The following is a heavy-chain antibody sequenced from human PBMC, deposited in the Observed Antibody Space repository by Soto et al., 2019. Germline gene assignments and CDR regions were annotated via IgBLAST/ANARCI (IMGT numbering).Heavy chain of an antibody. Sequence: EVQLVESGGGLVKPGGSLRLSCAASGFTFSSYSMNWVRQAPGKGLEWVSSISSSSSYIYYADSVKGRFTISRDNAKNSLYLQMNSLRAEDTAVYYCAGDTYDILSGYSNGFDYWGQGTLVTVSS. CDR3: AGDTYDILSGYSNGFDY. CDR1: GFTFSSYS. V-gene: IGHV3-21*01. D-gene: IGHD3-9*01. J-gene: IGHJ4*02. CDR2: ISSSSSYI.